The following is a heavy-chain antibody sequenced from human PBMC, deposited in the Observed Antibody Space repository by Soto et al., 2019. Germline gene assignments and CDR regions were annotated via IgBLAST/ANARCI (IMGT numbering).Heavy chain of an antibody. V-gene: IGHV4-34*01. CDR1: GGSFSGYY. J-gene: IGHJ4*02. CDR2: INHSGST. Sequence: PSETLSLTCAVYGGSFSGYYWSWIRQPPGKGLEWIGEINHSGSTNYNPSLKSRVTISVDTSKNQFSLKLSSVTAADTAVYYCAREVYGDYGGYFDYWGQGTLVTVSS. D-gene: IGHD4-17*01. CDR3: AREVYGDYGGYFDY.